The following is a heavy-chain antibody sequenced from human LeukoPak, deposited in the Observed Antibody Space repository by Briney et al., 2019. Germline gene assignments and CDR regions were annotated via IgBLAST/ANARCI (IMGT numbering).Heavy chain of an antibody. CDR3: ASRLYGDYGRHFDY. CDR2: MHHSGST. Sequence: PSETLSLTCPVSGYSISSAYYWGWIRQPPGKGLEWIGSMHHSGSTYYNPSLKSRVTISVDTSKNQFSLKLSSVTAADTAVYYCASRLYGDYGRHFDYWGQGTLVTVSS. CDR1: GYSISSAYY. V-gene: IGHV4-38-2*01. J-gene: IGHJ4*02. D-gene: IGHD4-17*01.